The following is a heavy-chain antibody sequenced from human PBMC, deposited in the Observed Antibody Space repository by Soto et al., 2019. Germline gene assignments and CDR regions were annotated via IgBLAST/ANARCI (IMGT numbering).Heavy chain of an antibody. CDR1: GYTCTSYY. CDR3: ATTLTYYDISTGYQTYYYYGIDV. D-gene: IGHD3-9*01. V-gene: IGHV1-46*01. J-gene: IGHJ6*02. CDR2: INASGGST. Sequence: AAVKVSCKASGYTCTSYYMHWVRQAPGQGLEWRGIINASGGSTSYAQKFQGRVTMTRDTSTSTVYMELSSLRSEHTAVYYCATTLTYYDISTGYQTYYYYGIDVWGQGTTVTVSS.